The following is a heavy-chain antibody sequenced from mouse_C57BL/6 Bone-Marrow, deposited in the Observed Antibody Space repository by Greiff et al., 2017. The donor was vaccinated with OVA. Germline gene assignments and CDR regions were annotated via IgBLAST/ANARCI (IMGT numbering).Heavy chain of an antibody. D-gene: IGHD2-3*01. J-gene: IGHJ3*01. Sequence: EVQLQQSGAELVRPGASVKLSCTASGFNIKDDYMHWVKQRPEQGLEWIGWIDPENCDTEYASKFQGKATITADTSSNTAYLQLSSLTSEDTAVYYCTSIYYVYFWFAYWGQGTLVTVSA. CDR3: TSIYYVYFWFAY. CDR1: GFNIKDDY. V-gene: IGHV14-4*01. CDR2: IDPENCDT.